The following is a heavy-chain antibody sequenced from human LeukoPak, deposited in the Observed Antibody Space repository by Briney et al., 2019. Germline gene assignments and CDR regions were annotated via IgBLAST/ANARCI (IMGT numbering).Heavy chain of an antibody. J-gene: IGHJ4*02. Sequence: PGGSLRLSCAVSGFGVTNNYMSWVRQAPGKGLEWVSVFYVGGATYYADSVKGRFTISRDNSENTLYLQMKSLRAEDTAVYYCARGDGYNFFDYWGQGTLVTVSS. V-gene: IGHV3-53*01. CDR3: ARGDGYNFFDY. CDR1: GFGVTNNY. CDR2: FYVGGAT. D-gene: IGHD5-24*01.